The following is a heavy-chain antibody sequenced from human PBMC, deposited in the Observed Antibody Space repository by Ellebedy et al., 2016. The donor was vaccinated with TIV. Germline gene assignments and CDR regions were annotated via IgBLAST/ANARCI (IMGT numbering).Heavy chain of an antibody. CDR2: INPDGSTT. D-gene: IGHD6-19*01. Sequence: PGGSLRLSCAASGLNFNRHWMHWFRQAPGEGLVWVSRINPDGSTTNYADSVKGRFTISRDNSKNTLYLQMNILRGEDTAVYYCARGAGPDGWFYAFDIWGQGTMVSVSS. V-gene: IGHV3-74*01. J-gene: IGHJ3*02. CDR1: GLNFNRHW. CDR3: ARGAGPDGWFYAFDI.